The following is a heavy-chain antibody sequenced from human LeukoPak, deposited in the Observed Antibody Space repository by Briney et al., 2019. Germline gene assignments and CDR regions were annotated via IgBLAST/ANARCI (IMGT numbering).Heavy chain of an antibody. Sequence: SETLSLTCTVSGGSISSHYWSWIRQPAGKGLEWIGRVYTSGSTNYNPSLKSRVTMSVDTSKNQFSLKLSSVTAADTAVYYCAREKQWLGIDYWGQGTLVTVSS. CDR3: AREKQWLGIDY. V-gene: IGHV4-4*07. CDR2: VYTSGST. J-gene: IGHJ4*02. CDR1: GGSISSHY. D-gene: IGHD6-19*01.